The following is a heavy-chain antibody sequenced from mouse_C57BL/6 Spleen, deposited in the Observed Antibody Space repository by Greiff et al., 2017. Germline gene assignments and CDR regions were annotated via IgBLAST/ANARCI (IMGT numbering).Heavy chain of an antibody. V-gene: IGHV1-42*01. D-gene: IGHD1-1*01. Sequence: ELKLQESGPELVKPGASVKISCKASGYSFTGYYMNWVKQSPEKSLEWIGEINPSTGGTTYNQKFKAKATLTVDKSSSTAYMQLKSLTSEDSAVYYCARRYYGSSWDFDYWGQGTTLTVSS. J-gene: IGHJ2*01. CDR1: GYSFTGYY. CDR2: INPSTGGT. CDR3: ARRYYGSSWDFDY.